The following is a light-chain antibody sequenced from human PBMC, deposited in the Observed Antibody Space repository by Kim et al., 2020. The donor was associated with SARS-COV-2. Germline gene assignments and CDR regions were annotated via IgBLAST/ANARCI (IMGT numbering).Light chain of an antibody. CDR3: QQRSNWPET. Sequence: LLPGESATLPLRASQSFSSHLASSPQKPGHAPRLLISDASNRATGIPDRFSVSGSGTDFTLTISILEPEYFSVYYCQQRSNWPETFGHGTKVDIK. V-gene: IGKV3-11*01. CDR2: DAS. J-gene: IGKJ1*01. CDR1: QSFSSH.